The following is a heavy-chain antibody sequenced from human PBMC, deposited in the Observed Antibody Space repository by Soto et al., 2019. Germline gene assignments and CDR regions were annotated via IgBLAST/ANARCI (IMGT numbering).Heavy chain of an antibody. V-gene: IGHV3-30-3*01. D-gene: IGHD6-6*01. J-gene: IGHJ4*02. CDR2: ISYDGSNK. CDR3: SRDGVLIAARPFDY. Sequence: GGSLRLSCAASGFTFSSYAMHWVRQAPGKGLEWVAVISYDGSNKYYADSVKGRFTISRDNSKNTLYLQMNSLRAEDTAVYYCSRDGVLIAARPFDYWGQGTLVTVSS. CDR1: GFTFSSYA.